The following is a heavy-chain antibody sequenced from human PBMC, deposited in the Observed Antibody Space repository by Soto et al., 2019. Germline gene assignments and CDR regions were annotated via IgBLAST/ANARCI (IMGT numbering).Heavy chain of an antibody. CDR2: IWYDGSNK. V-gene: IGHV3-33*01. CDR3: AREKRSYCSSTSCYDGYYYYGMDV. J-gene: IGHJ6*02. D-gene: IGHD2-2*01. Sequence: PGGSLILSCAASGFTFSSYGMHWVRQAPGKGLEWVAVIWYDGSNKYYADSVKGRFTISRDNSKNTLYLQMNSLRAEDTAVYYCAREKRSYCSSTSCYDGYYYYGMDVWGQGTTVTVSS. CDR1: GFTFSSYG.